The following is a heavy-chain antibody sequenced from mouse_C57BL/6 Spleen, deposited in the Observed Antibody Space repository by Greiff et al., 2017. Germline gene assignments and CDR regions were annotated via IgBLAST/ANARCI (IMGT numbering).Heavy chain of an antibody. D-gene: IGHD1-1*01. CDR1: GYSFTDYN. Sequence: QLQQSGPELVKPGASVTISCKASGYSFTDYNMNWVKQSTGQSLEWIGVINPNYGTTSYNQKFKGKATLTVDQSSSTAYMQLNSLTSEDSAVYYCARGGFYYYGHYYAMDDWGQGTSVTVSS. CDR3: ARGGFYYYGHYYAMDD. V-gene: IGHV1-39*01. J-gene: IGHJ4*01. CDR2: INPNYGTT.